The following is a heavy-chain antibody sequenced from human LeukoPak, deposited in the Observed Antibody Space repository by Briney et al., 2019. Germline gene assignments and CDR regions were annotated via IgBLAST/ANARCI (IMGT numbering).Heavy chain of an antibody. J-gene: IGHJ4*02. CDR2: ISGNGGSA. D-gene: IGHD1-1*01. V-gene: IGHV3-48*02. CDR3: ARSPYSDNWNFDY. CDR1: GFTFSTYS. Sequence: GGSLRLSCAASGFTFSTYSLNWVRQALGKGLEWVSYISGNGGSAYYTDSVKGRFTISRDNAKNSLYLQMNSLRDEDTAVYYCARSPYSDNWNFDYWGQGTLVTVSS.